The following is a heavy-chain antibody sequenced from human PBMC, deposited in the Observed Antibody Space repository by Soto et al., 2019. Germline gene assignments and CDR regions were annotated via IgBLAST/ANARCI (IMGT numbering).Heavy chain of an antibody. CDR2: IYYSGST. CDR1: GGSISSSSYY. V-gene: IGHV4-39*01. J-gene: IGHJ4*02. D-gene: IGHD4-17*01. Sequence: PSETLSLTCTVSGGSISSSSYYWGWIRQPPGKGLEWIGSIYYSGSTYYNPSLKSRVTISVDTSKNQFSLKLSSVTAADTAVYYCARHNYGDRPFDYWGQGTLVTVSS. CDR3: ARHNYGDRPFDY.